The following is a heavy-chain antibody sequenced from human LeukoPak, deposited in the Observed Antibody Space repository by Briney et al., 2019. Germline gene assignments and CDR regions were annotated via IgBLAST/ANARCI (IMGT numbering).Heavy chain of an antibody. CDR2: IYYSGST. D-gene: IGHD4-17*01. CDR1: GGSISSSSYY. V-gene: IGHV4-61*05. Sequence: SETLSLTCAVSGGSISSSSYYWDWIRQPPGKGLEWIGYIYYSGSTNYNPSLKSRVTISVDTSKNQFSLKLSSVTAADTAVYYCARGNRIDYGDYSWFDPWGQGTLVTVSS. J-gene: IGHJ5*02. CDR3: ARGNRIDYGDYSWFDP.